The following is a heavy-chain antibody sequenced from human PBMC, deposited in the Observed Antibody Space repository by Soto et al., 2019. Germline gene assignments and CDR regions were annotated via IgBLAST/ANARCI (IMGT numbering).Heavy chain of an antibody. CDR3: AKDFCSSASCYGLYYYFCGMDV. Sequence: GGSLRLSCAASGFSFTTYGMHWVRQAPGKGLEWVGFISYDGDNKFYADSVKGRFTISRDNSKSTLYLQMDSLRTEDSTVYYCAKDFCSSASCYGLYYYFCGMDVWGQGTTFTVA. D-gene: IGHD2-2*01. CDR2: ISYDGDNK. CDR1: GFSFTTYG. J-gene: IGHJ6*02. V-gene: IGHV3-30*18.